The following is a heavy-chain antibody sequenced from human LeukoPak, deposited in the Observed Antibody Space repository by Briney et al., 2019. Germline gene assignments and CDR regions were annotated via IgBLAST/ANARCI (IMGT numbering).Heavy chain of an antibody. Sequence: ASVKVSCKAFGYTFTSNYMHWVRQAPGQGPEWMGVISPSGGSTTYAQKFQGRVTMTRDMSTSTVYMELSSLRSEDTAVYYCARVNYDILTGYFYYYYMDVWGKGTTVTVSS. V-gene: IGHV1-46*01. D-gene: IGHD3-9*01. CDR1: GYTFTSNY. CDR3: ARVNYDILTGYFYYYYMDV. J-gene: IGHJ6*03. CDR2: ISPSGGST.